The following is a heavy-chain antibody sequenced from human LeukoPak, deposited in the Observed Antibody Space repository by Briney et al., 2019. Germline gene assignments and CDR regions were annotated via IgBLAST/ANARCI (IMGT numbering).Heavy chain of an antibody. Sequence: GGSLRLSCAASGFTFSSYAMHWVRQAPGKGLEWVAVISYDGSNKYYADSVKGRFTISRDNSKNTLYLQMNSLRAEGTAVYYCASGYYFDYWGQGTLVTVSS. J-gene: IGHJ4*02. CDR1: GFTFSSYA. V-gene: IGHV3-30-3*01. CDR2: ISYDGSNK. CDR3: ASGYYFDY.